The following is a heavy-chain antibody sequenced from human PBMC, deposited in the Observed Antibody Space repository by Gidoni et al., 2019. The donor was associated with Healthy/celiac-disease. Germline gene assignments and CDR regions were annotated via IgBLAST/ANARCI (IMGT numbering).Heavy chain of an antibody. Sequence: QVQLQESGPGLVKPSQTLSLTCTVSGGSISSGSYYWSWIRPPAGKGLEWIGRIYTSGSTNYNPSLKSRVTISVDTSKNQFSLKLSSVTAADTAVYYCARDQVGYCSGGSCYSRRGYYSMDVWGQGTTVTVSS. D-gene: IGHD2-15*01. J-gene: IGHJ6*02. CDR1: GGSISSGSYY. CDR2: IYTSGST. CDR3: ARDQVGYCSGGSCYSRRGYYSMDV. V-gene: IGHV4-61*02.